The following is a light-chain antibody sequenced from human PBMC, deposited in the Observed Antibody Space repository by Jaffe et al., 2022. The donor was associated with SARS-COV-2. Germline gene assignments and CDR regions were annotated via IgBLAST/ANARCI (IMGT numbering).Light chain of an antibody. Sequence: SYELTQAPSVSVSPGQTATITCSGDALPKQYAYWYQQKPGQAPVLVIYKDNERPSGIPERFSGSSSGTTVTLTISGVQAEDEADYYCQSADSSGTYHWVFGGGTKLTVL. CDR2: KDN. CDR3: QSADSSGTYHWV. V-gene: IGLV3-25*03. J-gene: IGLJ3*02. CDR1: ALPKQY.